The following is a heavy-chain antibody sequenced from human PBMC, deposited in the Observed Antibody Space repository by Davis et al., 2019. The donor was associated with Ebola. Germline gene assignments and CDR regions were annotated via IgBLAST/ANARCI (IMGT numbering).Heavy chain of an antibody. CDR1: GYTFTSYG. D-gene: IGHD1-7*01. CDR3: ARGIRTSYYYYGMDV. J-gene: IGHJ6*02. CDR2: INPNSGGT. V-gene: IGHV1-18*01. Sequence: AASVKVSCKASGYTFTSYGISWVRQAPGQGLEWMGWINPNSGGTNYAQKFQGRVTITADESTSTAYMELSSLRSEDTAVYYCARGIRTSYYYYGMDVWGQGTTVTVSS.